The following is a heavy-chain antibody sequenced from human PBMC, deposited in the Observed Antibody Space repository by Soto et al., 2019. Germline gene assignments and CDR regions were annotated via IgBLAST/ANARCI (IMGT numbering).Heavy chain of an antibody. CDR1: GFGFTNSW. V-gene: IGHV3-15*07. CDR2: IKSKNDGGTT. CDR3: TSAGQYCTSTTCKAY. J-gene: IGHJ4*02. D-gene: IGHD2-2*01. Sequence: GSLRLSCAASGFGFTNSWMNWVRQAPGKGLEWVGRIKSKNDGGTTDYAAPVQGRFTISRDDSKTTIYLQMNSLKTEDTAVYYCTSAGQYCTSTTCKAYWGQGTPVTVS.